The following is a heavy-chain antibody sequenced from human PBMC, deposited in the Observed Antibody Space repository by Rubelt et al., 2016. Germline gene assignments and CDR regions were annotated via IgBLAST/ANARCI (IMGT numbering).Heavy chain of an antibody. CDR2: IYYSGST. CDR3: SRDPADYYGSGSYHTIGYFDL. Sequence: QLQLQESGPGLVKPSETLSLTCTVSGGSISSSSYYWGWIRQPPGKGLEWIGSIYYSGSTYYNPSLKSRVTISVDTSKNKFSLKLSSVTAADTAVYYWSRDPADYYGSGSYHTIGYFDLWGRGTLVTVSA. J-gene: IGHJ2*01. CDR1: GGSISSSSYY. D-gene: IGHD3-10*01. V-gene: IGHV4-39*07.